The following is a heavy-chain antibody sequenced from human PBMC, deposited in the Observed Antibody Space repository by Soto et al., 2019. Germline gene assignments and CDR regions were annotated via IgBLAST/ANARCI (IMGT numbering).Heavy chain of an antibody. CDR3: ARYCSSTSCYYYFQH. D-gene: IGHD2-2*01. CDR1: GYTLTGYY. CDR2: INPNSGGT. Sequence: ASVKVSCKASGYTLTGYYMHWVRQAPGQGLEWMGWINPNSGGTNYAQKFQGRVTMTRDTSISTAYMELSRLRSDDTAVYYCARYCSSTSCYYYFQHWGQGTLVTVSS. V-gene: IGHV1-2*02. J-gene: IGHJ1*01.